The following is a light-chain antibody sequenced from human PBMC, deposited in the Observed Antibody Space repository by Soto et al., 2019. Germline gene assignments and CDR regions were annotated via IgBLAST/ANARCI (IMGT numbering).Light chain of an antibody. CDR2: KAS. CDR1: QSISGW. CDR3: QEYNSYSRYT. V-gene: IGKV1-5*03. J-gene: IGKJ2*01. Sequence: DIQMTQSPSTLSASVGDRVTITCRASQSISGWLAWYQQKPGKAPRLLIYKASNVQSGVPSRFSGSGSGTEFTLTIKNLQPDDYATYYCQEYNSYSRYTFGQGTRL.